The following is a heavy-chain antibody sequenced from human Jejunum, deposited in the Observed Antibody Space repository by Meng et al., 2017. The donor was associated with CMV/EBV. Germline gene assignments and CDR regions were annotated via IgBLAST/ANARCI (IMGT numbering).Heavy chain of an antibody. CDR3: ARGRVSYTSWSSQGN. J-gene: IGHJ4*02. CDR2: ISYDGRDN. V-gene: IGHV3-30*04. Sequence: GCTFRNLALYWVARAPGKGLEWVAVISYDGRDNYYADSVKGRFTIFRDNSKNTLDLQMNSLRAEDTAVYFCARGRVSYTSWSSQGNWGQGALVTVSS. CDR1: GCTFRNLA. D-gene: IGHD2-2*02.